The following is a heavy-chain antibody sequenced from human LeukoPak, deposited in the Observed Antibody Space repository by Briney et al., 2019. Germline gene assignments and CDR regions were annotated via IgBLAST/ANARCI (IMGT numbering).Heavy chain of an antibody. CDR3: ARSGAYDSSGYYYFDY. CDR2: IYYSGST. D-gene: IGHD3-22*01. V-gene: IGHV4-59*01. J-gene: IGHJ4*02. Sequence: TLSLTCTVSGGSISSYYWSWIRQPPGKGLEWIGYIYYSGSTNYNPSLKSRVTISVDTSKNQFSLKLSSVTAADTAVYYCARSGAYDSSGYYYFDYWGQGALVTVSS. CDR1: GGSISSYY.